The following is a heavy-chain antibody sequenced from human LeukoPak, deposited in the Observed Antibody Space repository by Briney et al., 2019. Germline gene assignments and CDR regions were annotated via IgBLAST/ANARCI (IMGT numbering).Heavy chain of an antibody. CDR1: GFTLGSYS. D-gene: IGHD3-16*01. V-gene: IGHV3-48*01. CDR2: VTGSSSTI. CDR3: ATDRNWAFDY. J-gene: IGHJ4*02. Sequence: PGGSLRLSCAASGFTLGSYSMNWVRQAPGKGLEWVSYVTGSSSTISYADSVKGRFTISRDNARNSLYLQMNSLRAEDTAVYYCATDRNWAFDYWGQGTLVTVSS.